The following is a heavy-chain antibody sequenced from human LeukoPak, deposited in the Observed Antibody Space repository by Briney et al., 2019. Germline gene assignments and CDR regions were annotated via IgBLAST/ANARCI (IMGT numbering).Heavy chain of an antibody. V-gene: IGHV4-61*02. Sequence: PSETLSLTCTVSGGSISSGSYYWSWIRQPAGKGLEWIGRIYTSGSTNYNPSLKSRVTISVDTSKNQFSLKLSSVTAADTAVYYCARDVTVVVPAAITYYYYYYMDVWGKGTTVTISS. D-gene: IGHD2-2*01. J-gene: IGHJ6*03. CDR1: GGSISSGSYY. CDR2: IYTSGST. CDR3: ARDVTVVVPAAITYYYYYYMDV.